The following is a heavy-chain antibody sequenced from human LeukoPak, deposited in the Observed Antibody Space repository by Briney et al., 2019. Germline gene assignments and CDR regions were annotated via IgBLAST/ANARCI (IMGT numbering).Heavy chain of an antibody. V-gene: IGHV3-23*01. Sequence: GGSLRLSCAASGFTFSSFGMHWVRQAPGKGLEWVSAISGSGGSTYYADSVKSRFTISRDDSKNTLYLQMNSLRAEDTAAYYCAKDANYYYDGSGYWPHWGQGTLVTVSS. CDR2: ISGSGGST. J-gene: IGHJ4*02. CDR1: GFTFSSFG. D-gene: IGHD3-22*01. CDR3: AKDANYYYDGSGYWPH.